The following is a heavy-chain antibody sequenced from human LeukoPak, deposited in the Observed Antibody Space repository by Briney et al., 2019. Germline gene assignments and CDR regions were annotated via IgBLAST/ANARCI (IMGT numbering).Heavy chain of an antibody. D-gene: IGHD3-3*01. V-gene: IGHV1-18*01. J-gene: IGHJ4*02. Sequence: SVKVSCKPSGYTFTSYGIIWVRQAPGQRLDRMGWISAYSGNTNYVQKLQGRVTMTTDTSTSTAYMELRSLRSDDTAIYYCARGGITMFMESDYWGQGTLVTVSS. CDR1: GYTFTSYG. CDR2: ISAYSGNT. CDR3: ARGGITMFMESDY.